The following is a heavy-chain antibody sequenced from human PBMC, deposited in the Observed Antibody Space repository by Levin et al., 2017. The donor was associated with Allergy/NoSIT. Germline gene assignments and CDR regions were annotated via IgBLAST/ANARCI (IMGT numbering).Heavy chain of an antibody. Sequence: PSETLSLTCAVYGGSFSGYYWSWIRQPPGKGLEWIGEINHSGSTNYNPSLKSRVTISVDTSKNQFSLKLSSVTAADTAVYYCARVPPPLYYDSSGYPSAPDYWGQGTLVTVSS. V-gene: IGHV4-34*01. D-gene: IGHD3-22*01. CDR2: INHSGST. CDR3: ARVPPPLYYDSSGYPSAPDY. CDR1: GGSFSGYY. J-gene: IGHJ4*02.